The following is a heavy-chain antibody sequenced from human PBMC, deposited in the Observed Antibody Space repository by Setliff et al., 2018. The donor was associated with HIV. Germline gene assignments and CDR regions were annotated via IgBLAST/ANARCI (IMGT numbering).Heavy chain of an antibody. CDR1: GYTFTSYG. CDR2: ISAYNGNT. J-gene: IGHJ4*02. CDR3: VRDRELRTTRSLDF. V-gene: IGHV1-18*01. Sequence: ASVKVSCKASGYTFTSYGISWVRQAPGQGLEWMGWISAYNGNTNYAQKIEGRVILTTDKSTNTVEMELRRLRSDDTAVYYCVRDRELRTTRSLDFWGPGTLVTVSS. D-gene: IGHD1-1*01.